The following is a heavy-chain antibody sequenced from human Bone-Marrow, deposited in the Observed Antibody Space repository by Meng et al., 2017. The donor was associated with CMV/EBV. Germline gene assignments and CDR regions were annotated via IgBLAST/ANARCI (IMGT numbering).Heavy chain of an antibody. CDR3: ARDQMWELPDYGYFDY. J-gene: IGHJ4*02. CDR1: GFTFSGSA. Sequence: GASLKISCAASGFTFSGSAMHWVRQAPGKGLEWVAVISYDGSNKYYADSVKGRFTISRDNSKNTLYLQMNRLRAEDTAVYYCARDQMWELPDYGYFDYCGQGTLVTVSS. V-gene: IGHV3-30-3*01. D-gene: IGHD1-26*01. CDR2: ISYDGSNK.